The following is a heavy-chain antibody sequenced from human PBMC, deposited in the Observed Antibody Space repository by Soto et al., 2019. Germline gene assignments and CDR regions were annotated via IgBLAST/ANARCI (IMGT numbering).Heavy chain of an antibody. D-gene: IGHD6-6*01. CDR1: GGTFSSYA. CDR3: ARWEGAAREYYGMDV. Sequence: QVQLVQSGAEVKKPGSSVKVSCKASGGTFSSYAISWVRQAPGQGLEWMGRIIPIFGTANYAQKFQGRVTITADESTRRAYMELSSLGSDDTAVYYCARWEGAAREYYGMDVWGKGTTVIVSS. CDR2: IIPIFGTA. J-gene: IGHJ6*04. V-gene: IGHV1-69*18.